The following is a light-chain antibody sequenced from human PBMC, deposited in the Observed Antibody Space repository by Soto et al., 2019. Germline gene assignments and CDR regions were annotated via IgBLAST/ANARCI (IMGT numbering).Light chain of an antibody. V-gene: IGKV3-15*01. CDR1: QSVSSK. Sequence: ETVMAQSPATLSVSPGETATLSCRASQSVSSKLAWYQQKPGQAPRLLIHSASTRATGIPARFSGSGSGTEFTLTISSLQPEDFAVYYCQQRRSWQVTFGQGTRLEIK. CDR2: SAS. CDR3: QQRRSWQVT. J-gene: IGKJ5*01.